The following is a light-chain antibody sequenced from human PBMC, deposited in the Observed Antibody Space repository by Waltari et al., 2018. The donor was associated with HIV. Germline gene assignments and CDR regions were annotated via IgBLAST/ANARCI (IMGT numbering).Light chain of an antibody. CDR2: AVS. Sequence: QSALTQPASVSGSPGQSITISCPGTSRDVGGYNYVSWYQPHPGKAPKLMIYAVSNRPSGVSNRCSGSKSGNTASLTISGLQAEDEADYYCSSYTSSSTLDVVFGGGTKLTVL. CDR3: SSYTSSSTLDVV. CDR1: SRDVGGYNY. V-gene: IGLV2-14*01. J-gene: IGLJ2*01.